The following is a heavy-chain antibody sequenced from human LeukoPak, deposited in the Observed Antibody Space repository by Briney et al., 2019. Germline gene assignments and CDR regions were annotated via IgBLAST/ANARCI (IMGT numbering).Heavy chain of an antibody. D-gene: IGHD3-16*02. CDR1: GFTFNIYA. CDR2: ISASGGKT. Sequence: GGSLRLSCAASGFTFNIYAMSWVRQAPGKGLEWVSLISASGGKTLYTDSVKGRFIISRDNSKNTLFLQMNSLRTEDTAVYYCARAPPPYDYVWGSYRRNAFDIWGQGTMVTVSS. J-gene: IGHJ3*02. V-gene: IGHV3-23*01. CDR3: ARAPPPYDYVWGSYRRNAFDI.